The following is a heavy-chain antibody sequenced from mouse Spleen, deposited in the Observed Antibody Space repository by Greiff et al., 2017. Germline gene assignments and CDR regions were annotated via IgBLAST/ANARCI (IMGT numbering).Heavy chain of an antibody. CDR2: ISDGGSYT. CDR3: ARGDDGYYIAY. V-gene: IGHV5-4*02. J-gene: IGHJ3*01. Sequence: EVQLVQPGGGLVKPGGSLKLSCAASGYTFSAYYMYWVRQTPEQRLEWVATISDGGSYTYYPDSVKGRSTISRDNAKNNLYLQMSSLKSEDTAMYYCARGDDGYYIAYWGQGTLVTVFA. CDR1: GYTFSAYY. D-gene: IGHD2-3*01.